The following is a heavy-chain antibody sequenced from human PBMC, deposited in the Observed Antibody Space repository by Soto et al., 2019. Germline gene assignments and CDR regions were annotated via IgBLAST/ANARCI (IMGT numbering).Heavy chain of an antibody. CDR2: IVGGRGNT. D-gene: IGHD2-15*01. CDR3: ARVYSRTRDYYMDV. CDR1: GFPFTSSA. V-gene: IGHV1-58*01. Sequence: GAPVKGSCKGSGFPFTSSAVQWVRQARGQRLEWIGWIVGGRGNTNYGQKVPGRVTITKDMSTSTAYMELSSLRSEDTAVYYCARVYSRTRDYYMDVWGKGTTVTVSS. J-gene: IGHJ6*03.